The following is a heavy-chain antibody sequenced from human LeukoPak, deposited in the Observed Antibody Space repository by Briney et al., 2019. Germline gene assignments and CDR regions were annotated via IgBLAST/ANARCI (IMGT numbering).Heavy chain of an antibody. CDR1: GFTFDDYA. V-gene: IGHV3-9*01. Sequence: GGSLRLSCAASGFTFDDYAVHWVRQAPGKGLEWVSGISWNSGGIGYADSVKGRFTISRDNAKNSLYLQMNSLRAEDTALYYCAKDIVYRRTDAFDIWGQGTMVTVSS. J-gene: IGHJ3*02. CDR3: AKDIVYRRTDAFDI. D-gene: IGHD3-16*02. CDR2: ISWNSGGI.